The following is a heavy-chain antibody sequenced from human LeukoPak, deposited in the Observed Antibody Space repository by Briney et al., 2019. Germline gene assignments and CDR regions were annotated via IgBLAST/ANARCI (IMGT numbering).Heavy chain of an antibody. V-gene: IGHV3-53*01. Sequence: VGSLRLSCAASGFTVSSNYMSWVRQAPGKGLEWVSVIYSGGSTYYADSVKGRFTISRDNSKNTLFLQMNSLRAEDTAVYYCARGSNTVTEFDYWGQGTLVTVSS. CDR1: GFTVSSNY. D-gene: IGHD4-17*01. CDR2: IYSGGST. CDR3: ARGSNTVTEFDY. J-gene: IGHJ4*02.